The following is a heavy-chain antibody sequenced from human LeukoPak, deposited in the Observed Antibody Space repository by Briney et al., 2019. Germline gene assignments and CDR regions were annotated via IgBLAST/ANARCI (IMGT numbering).Heavy chain of an antibody. CDR1: GYTFTSYG. V-gene: IGHV1-18*01. D-gene: IGHD3-22*01. CDR2: ISAYDGNT. CDR3: ARDWYYYDSYGDYVFDY. J-gene: IGHJ4*02. Sequence: ASVKVSCKASGYTFTSYGISWVRQAPGQGLEWMGWISAYDGNTNYAQKLQGRVTMTTDTSTSTAYMELRSLRSDDTAVYYCARDWYYYDSYGDYVFDYWGQGTLVTVSS.